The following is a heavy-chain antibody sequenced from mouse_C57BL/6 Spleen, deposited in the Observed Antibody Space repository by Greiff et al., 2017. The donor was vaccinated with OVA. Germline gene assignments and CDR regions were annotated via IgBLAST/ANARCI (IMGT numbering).Heavy chain of an antibody. D-gene: IGHD2-4*01. CDR3: ARKGDDYDDY. Sequence: VQLQESGAELARPGASVKLSCKASGYTFTSYGISWVKQRTGPGLEWIGEIYPRSGNTYYNEKFKGKATLTADKSSSTAYMELRSLTSEDSAVYFCARKGDDYDDYWGQGTTLTVSS. J-gene: IGHJ2*01. CDR1: GYTFTSYG. V-gene: IGHV1-81*01. CDR2: IYPRSGNT.